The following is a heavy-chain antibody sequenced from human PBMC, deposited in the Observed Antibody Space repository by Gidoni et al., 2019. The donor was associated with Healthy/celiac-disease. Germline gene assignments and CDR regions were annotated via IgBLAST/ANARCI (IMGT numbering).Heavy chain of an antibody. Sequence: QLQLQESGPGLVKPSETLSLTCAVSGDSIGSGSYYWGWIRQPPGKGLEWIGSILYSGSTNYNPSLKSRVTISVDTSNNQFSLKLSSVTAADTAVYYCARMGSRFLERHFDYWGQGTLVTVSS. D-gene: IGHD3-10*01. CDR1: GDSIGSGSYY. V-gene: IGHV4-39*01. CDR3: ARMGSRFLERHFDY. J-gene: IGHJ4*02. CDR2: ILYSGST.